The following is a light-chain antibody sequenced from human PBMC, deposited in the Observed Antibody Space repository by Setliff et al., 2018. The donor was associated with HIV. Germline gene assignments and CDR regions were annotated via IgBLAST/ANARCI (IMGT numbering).Light chain of an antibody. CDR2: YNG. V-gene: IGLV3-21*01. CDR3: QVWDSGSNLGA. CDR1: DIGTKS. J-gene: IGLJ2*01. Sequence: SYELTQPPSVSVAPGKTATITCGGDDIGTKSVHWYQQKPGQAPLLVIYYNGDRTSEIPARFSGSNSGSTATLTINWVEAGDEADYYCQVWDSGSNLGAFGGGTKVTVL.